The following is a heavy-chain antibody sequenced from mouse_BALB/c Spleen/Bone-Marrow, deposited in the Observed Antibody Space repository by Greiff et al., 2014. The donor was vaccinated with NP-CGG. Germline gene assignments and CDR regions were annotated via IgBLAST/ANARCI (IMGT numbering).Heavy chain of an antibody. D-gene: IGHD2-3*01. V-gene: IGHV3-1*02. CDR3: ARRGSIYDGYLDY. J-gene: IGHJ2*01. CDR1: GYSITGGYS. Sequence: VQLQQSGPDLVKPSQSLSLTCTVTGYSITGGYSWHWIRQFPGNKLEWMGYIQYSGSTNYNPSLKSRISITRDTSKNQFFLQLNSVTTEDTATYYCARRGSIYDGYLDYWGQGTTLTVSS. CDR2: IQYSGST.